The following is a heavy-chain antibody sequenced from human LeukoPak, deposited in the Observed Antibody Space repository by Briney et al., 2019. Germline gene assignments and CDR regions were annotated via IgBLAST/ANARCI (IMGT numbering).Heavy chain of an antibody. Sequence: GASVKVSCKASGYTFSSYGISWVRQAPGQGLEWMGWISVYNGNTNYAQKFQGRVTMTTDTSTSTAYMELRSLRSDDTAVYFCARVLGYCTSGSCNADYWGQGTLVTVSS. CDR3: ARVLGYCTSGSCNADY. CDR1: GYTFSSYG. CDR2: ISVYNGNT. V-gene: IGHV1-18*01. J-gene: IGHJ4*02. D-gene: IGHD2-8*01.